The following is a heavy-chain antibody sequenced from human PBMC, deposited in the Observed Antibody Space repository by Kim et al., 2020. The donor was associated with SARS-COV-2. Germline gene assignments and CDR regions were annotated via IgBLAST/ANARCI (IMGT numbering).Heavy chain of an antibody. Sequence: GGSLRLSCAASGFTFSNYAMHWVRQAPGKGLEWVAVISYDGSNKYYADSVKGRFTISRDNSKNTLYLQMNSLRAEDTAVYYCARDHLSYSNYVGGLDYWGQGTLVTVSS. CDR3: ARDHLSYSNYVGGLDY. J-gene: IGHJ4*02. CDR2: ISYDGSNK. D-gene: IGHD4-4*01. CDR1: GFTFSNYA. V-gene: IGHV3-30*04.